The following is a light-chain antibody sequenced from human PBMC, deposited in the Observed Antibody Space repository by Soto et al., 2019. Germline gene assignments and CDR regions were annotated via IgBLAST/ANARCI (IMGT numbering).Light chain of an antibody. CDR3: QQSYSTPLT. Sequence: DIQMTQSPSSLSASVGDRVTITCRASQSISSHLNWYQQKPGKAPKLLIYAASSLQSGVPSRFSGSGSGTDFTLTISSLQPEDFATYYCQQSYSTPLTFGGGTKVDI. V-gene: IGKV1-39*01. CDR1: QSISSH. J-gene: IGKJ4*01. CDR2: AAS.